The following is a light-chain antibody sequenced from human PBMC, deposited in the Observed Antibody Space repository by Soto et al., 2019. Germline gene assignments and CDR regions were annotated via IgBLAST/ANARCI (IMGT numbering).Light chain of an antibody. J-gene: IGKJ1*01. CDR1: QSVRSNF. CDR2: GAS. V-gene: IGKV3-20*01. CDR3: QRYDSLRT. Sequence: EIVLTQSPGTLSLSPGERATLSCRASQSVRSNFLAWYQQKPGQAPRLLIYGASNRATGIPDRFSGSGSGTDFTLTITRLEPEDFAMYHCQRYDSLRTFGQGTKVEI.